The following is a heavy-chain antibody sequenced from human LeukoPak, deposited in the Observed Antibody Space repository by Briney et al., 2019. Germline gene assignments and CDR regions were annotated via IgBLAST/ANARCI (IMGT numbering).Heavy chain of an antibody. Sequence: ASXXVSCKASGYTFTSYYMHWVRQAPGQGLEWMGCINPNSAGTNYAQTFQVSVTITRHTSISTAYMELSRLRSDDTAVYYCARPPTTVTEGNHFDYWGQGTLVTVSS. V-gene: IGHV1-2*02. CDR2: INPNSAGT. J-gene: IGHJ4*02. CDR3: ARPPTTVTEGNHFDY. D-gene: IGHD4-11*01. CDR1: GYTFTSYY.